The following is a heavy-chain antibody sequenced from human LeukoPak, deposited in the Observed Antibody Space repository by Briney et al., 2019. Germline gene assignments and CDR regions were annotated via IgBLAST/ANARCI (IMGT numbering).Heavy chain of an antibody. CDR1: GGSINDYY. D-gene: IGHD1-14*01. CDR3: ARMNPSYYMDV. CDR2: IYYSGST. J-gene: IGHJ6*03. V-gene: IGHV4-59*01. Sequence: SETLSLTCPVSGGSINDYYWTWIRQPPGKGLEWIGYIYYSGSTNYNPSLKSRVTISVDTSKNQFSLKLRSVTAADTAVYYCARMNPSYYMDVWGKGTTVTVSS.